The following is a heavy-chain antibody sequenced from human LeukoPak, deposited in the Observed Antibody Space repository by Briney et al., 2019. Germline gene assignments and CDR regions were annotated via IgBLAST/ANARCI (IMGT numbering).Heavy chain of an antibody. Sequence: SETLSLTCTVSGGSISSYYWSWIRQPPGKRLEWIGYIYYSGSTNYNPSLKSRVTILVDTSKNQFSLKLSSVTAADTAVYYCARLGSNDAFDIWGQGTMVTVSS. CDR1: GGSISSYY. D-gene: IGHD4/OR15-4a*01. J-gene: IGHJ3*02. V-gene: IGHV4-59*01. CDR2: IYYSGST. CDR3: ARLGSNDAFDI.